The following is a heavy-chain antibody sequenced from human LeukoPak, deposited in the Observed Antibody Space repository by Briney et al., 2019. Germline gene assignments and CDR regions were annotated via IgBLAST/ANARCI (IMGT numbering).Heavy chain of an antibody. Sequence: GGSLRLSCAASGFTFSSCGMHWVRQAPGKRLEWVAVIWYDGANKYYADSVEGRFTISRDNSKNTLYLQMNSLRAEDTAVYYCARGRDGYNWIDYWGQGTLVTVSS. V-gene: IGHV3-33*01. CDR1: GFTFSSCG. D-gene: IGHD5-24*01. J-gene: IGHJ4*02. CDR2: IWYDGANK. CDR3: ARGRDGYNWIDY.